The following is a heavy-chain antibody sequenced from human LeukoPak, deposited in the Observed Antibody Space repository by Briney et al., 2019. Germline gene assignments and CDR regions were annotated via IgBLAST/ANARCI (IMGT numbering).Heavy chain of an antibody. V-gene: IGHV4-34*01. CDR1: GGSLSGYY. Sequence: SETLSLTCAVYGGSLSGYYWSWIRQPPGKGLEWIGEINHSGSTNYNPSLKSRVTISVDTSKNQFPLKLSSVTAADTAVYYCARVGARGYWGQGTLVTVSS. J-gene: IGHJ4*02. CDR2: INHSGST. CDR3: ARVGARGY. D-gene: IGHD1-26*01.